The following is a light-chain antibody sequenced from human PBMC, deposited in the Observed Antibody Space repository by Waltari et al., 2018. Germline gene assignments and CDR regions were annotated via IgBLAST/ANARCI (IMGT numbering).Light chain of an antibody. J-gene: IGKJ1*01. CDR2: GAS. V-gene: IGKV3-15*01. CDR3: QQYNTGPPCT. CDR1: QSISFN. Sequence: EIVMTQSPATLSVSPGDRATLSCRASQSISFNLAWYPQKPGPAPMLLLYGASTRASGIPARFSGSGSGTDFSLTISSLQSEDFAVYFCQQYNTGPPCTFGQGTKVEVK.